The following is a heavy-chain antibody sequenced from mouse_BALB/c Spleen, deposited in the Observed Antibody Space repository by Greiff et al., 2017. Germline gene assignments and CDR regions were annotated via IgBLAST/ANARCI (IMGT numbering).Heavy chain of an antibody. V-gene: IGHV5-6-3*01. J-gene: IGHJ2*01. CDR3: ARDGPHFDY. CDR2: INSNGGST. CDR1: GFTFSSYG. Sequence: DVQLVESGGGLVQPGGSLKLSCAASGFTFSSYGMSWVRQTPDKRLELVATINSNGGSTYYPDSVKGRFTISRDNAKNTLYLQMSSLKSEDTAMYYCARDGPHFDYWGQGTTRTVSS.